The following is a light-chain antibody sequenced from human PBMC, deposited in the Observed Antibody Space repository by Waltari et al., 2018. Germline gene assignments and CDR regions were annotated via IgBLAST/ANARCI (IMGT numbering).Light chain of an antibody. Sequence: DIQMTQPPSTLSASVGDIVSIHCRASQSISSWLAWYQQKPGKAPKLLIYKASSLESGVPSRFSGSGSGTEFTLTISSLQPDDFATYYCQQYNSYPYTFGQGTKLEIK. CDR3: QQYNSYPYT. CDR2: KAS. V-gene: IGKV1-5*03. CDR1: QSISSW. J-gene: IGKJ2*01.